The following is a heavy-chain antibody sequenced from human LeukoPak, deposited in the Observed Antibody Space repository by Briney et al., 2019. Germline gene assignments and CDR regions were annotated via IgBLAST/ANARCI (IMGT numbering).Heavy chain of an antibody. CDR2: IYTSGST. CDR1: GGSISSGDFY. CDR3: ARDVCSSTSCYAAFDY. J-gene: IGHJ4*02. V-gene: IGHV4-61*02. Sequence: PSETLSLTCTVSGGSISSGDFYWSWIRQPAGKGLEWVGRIYTSGSTNYNPALKSRVTMSVDTSKNQFSLKLSSVTAADTAVYYCARDVCSSTSCYAAFDYWGQGTLVTVSS. D-gene: IGHD2-2*01.